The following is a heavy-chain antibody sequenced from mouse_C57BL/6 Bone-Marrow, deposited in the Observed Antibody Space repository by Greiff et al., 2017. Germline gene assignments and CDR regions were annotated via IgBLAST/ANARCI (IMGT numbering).Heavy chain of an antibody. D-gene: IGHD1-1*01. CDR1: GFTFSSYG. V-gene: IGHV5-6*02. J-gene: IGHJ2*01. CDR3: ARQGSTTVVAPYYFDY. Sequence: DVMLVESGGDLVKPGGSLKLSCAASGFTFSSYGMSWVRQTPDKRLEWVATISSGGSYPYYPDSVKGRFTISRDNAKNTLYLQMSSLKSEDTARYYCARQGSTTVVAPYYFDYWGQGTTLTVSS. CDR2: ISSGGSYP.